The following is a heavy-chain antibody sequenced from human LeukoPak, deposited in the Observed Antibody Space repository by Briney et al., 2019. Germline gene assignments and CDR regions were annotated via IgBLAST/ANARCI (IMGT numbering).Heavy chain of an antibody. D-gene: IGHD2/OR15-2a*01. CDR1: GFSFSNYA. V-gene: IGHV3-23*01. CDR2: ISGSGGST. CDR3: AKDRSVVIPIAVDY. Sequence: GGSLRLSCVSSGFSFSNYAMSWVRQAPGKGLEWVSSISGSGGSTHYADSVKGRFTISRDNSKNTLWLQMNSLRAEDTAIYYCAKDRSVVIPIAVDYWGQGTLVTVSS. J-gene: IGHJ4*02.